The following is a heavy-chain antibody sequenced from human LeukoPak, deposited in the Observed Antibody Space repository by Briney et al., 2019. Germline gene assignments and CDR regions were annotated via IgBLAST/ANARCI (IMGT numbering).Heavy chain of an antibody. Sequence: GASVKVSCKASGFIFSNFGFIWVRQAPGQGFEWLGWISGANGDTYYTRRFQGRFTITPDTSTNTAYMELSSLRSEDTAVYYCARGPNGYSSSWYAGDAFDIWGQGTMVTVSS. CDR3: ARGPNGYSSSWYAGDAFDI. J-gene: IGHJ3*02. D-gene: IGHD6-13*01. CDR2: ISGANGDT. CDR1: GFIFSNFG. V-gene: IGHV1-18*04.